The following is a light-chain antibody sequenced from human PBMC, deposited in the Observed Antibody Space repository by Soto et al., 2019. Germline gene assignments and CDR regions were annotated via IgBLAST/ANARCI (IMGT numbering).Light chain of an antibody. CDR2: GAS. CDR3: QQYDDSPGT. Sequence: EILLSQSPGTLSLSPGERATLSCRASQSISSSYLAWYQQKPGQAPRLLIYGASNRATAIPDRFSGSGSGTDFTLTISRLEPEDFAVYYCQQYDDSPGTFGQGTKVDIK. J-gene: IGKJ1*01. CDR1: QSISSSY. V-gene: IGKV3-20*01.